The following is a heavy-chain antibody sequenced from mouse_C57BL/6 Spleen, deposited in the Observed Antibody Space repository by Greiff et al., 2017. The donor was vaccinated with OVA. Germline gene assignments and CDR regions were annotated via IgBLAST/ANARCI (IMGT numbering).Heavy chain of an antibody. J-gene: IGHJ3*01. CDR1: GYAFSSSW. V-gene: IGHV1-82*01. CDR2: IYPGDGDT. CDR3: AREGNYDYDGLVAY. Sequence: VQLQQSGPELVKPGASVKISCKASGYAFSSSWMNWVKQRPGKGLEWIGRIYPGDGDTNYNGKFKGKATLTADKSSSTAYMQLSSLTSEDSAVYFCAREGNYDYDGLVAYWGQGTLVTVSA. D-gene: IGHD2-4*01.